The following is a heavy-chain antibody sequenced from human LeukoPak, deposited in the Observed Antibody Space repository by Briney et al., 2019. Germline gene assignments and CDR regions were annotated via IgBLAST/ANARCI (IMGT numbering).Heavy chain of an antibody. CDR1: GFTVSSNY. D-gene: IGHD3-10*01. Sequence: GGSLRLSCAASGFTVSSNYMSWVRQAPGKGLEWVSVIYSGGSTYYADSVKGRFTISRDNSKNTLYLQMNSLRAEDTAVYYCARFASRLDYYYGSGSYYKHFDYWGQGTLVTVSS. V-gene: IGHV3-53*01. CDR2: IYSGGST. J-gene: IGHJ4*02. CDR3: ARFASRLDYYYGSGSYYKHFDY.